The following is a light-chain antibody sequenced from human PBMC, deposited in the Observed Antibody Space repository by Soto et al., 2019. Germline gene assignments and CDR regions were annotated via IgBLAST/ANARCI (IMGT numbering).Light chain of an antibody. CDR1: QSFSSW. V-gene: IGKV1-5*01. CDR2: DAS. J-gene: IGKJ1*01. Sequence: DGQMTQSPSTLSASVKDRVTISCRASQSFSSWVAWYQQRPGKAPKLLIYDASKLVGGVPSRFSASGSGTEFTLTISSLQPDDFATYFCQHYHSYSWTFGQGTKVDIK. CDR3: QHYHSYSWT.